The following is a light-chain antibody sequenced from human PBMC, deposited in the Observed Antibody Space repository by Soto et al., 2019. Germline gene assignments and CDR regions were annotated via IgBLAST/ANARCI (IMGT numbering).Light chain of an antibody. J-gene: IGKJ1*01. V-gene: IGKV3-15*01. CDR3: HQYDNWPET. CDR1: QSVNSD. Sequence: ETVMTQSPATLSVSPGERATLSCRASQSVNSDLAWYQQKPGQAPRLLIYGASTRATGIPARFSGSGSGTEFTLTISSLQSEAFAVYYCHQYDNWPETFGQGTKV. CDR2: GAS.